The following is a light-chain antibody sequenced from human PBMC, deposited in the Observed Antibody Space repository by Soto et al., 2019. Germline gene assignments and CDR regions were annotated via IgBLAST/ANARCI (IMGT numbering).Light chain of an antibody. Sequence: QSALTQPASVSGSPGQSITISCTGTSSDVGSYNYVSWYQQHPGKAPKLMIYDVSNRPSGVSNRFSGSKSGNTASLTISGLQADYEADYYCSSFTSSNTVVFCGGTKLTVL. CDR1: SSDVGSYNY. CDR3: SSFTSSNTVV. CDR2: DVS. V-gene: IGLV2-14*03. J-gene: IGLJ3*02.